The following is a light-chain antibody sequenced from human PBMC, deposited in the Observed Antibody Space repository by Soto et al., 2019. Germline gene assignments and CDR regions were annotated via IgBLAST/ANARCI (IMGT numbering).Light chain of an antibody. V-gene: IGKV3-20*01. Sequence: EIVLTQYPGTLSLSPGERATLSCRASQSVSSSYLAWNQQKPGQAPRLLIYGASSRATGIPDRFSGSGSGTDFTLTISRLEPEDFAVYYCQQYGSSPWMYTFGQGTKLEIK. CDR2: GAS. J-gene: IGKJ2*01. CDR1: QSVSSSY. CDR3: QQYGSSPWMYT.